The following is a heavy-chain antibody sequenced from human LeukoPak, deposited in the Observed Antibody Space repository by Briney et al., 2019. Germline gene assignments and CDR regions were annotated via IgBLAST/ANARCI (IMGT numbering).Heavy chain of an antibody. V-gene: IGHV6-1*01. J-gene: IGHJ6*03. D-gene: IGHD4-17*01. CDR3: ARGRVTTIANYYYYYIDV. CDR1: GDSVSSNSAA. CDR2: TYYRSKWDN. Sequence: SQTLSLTCALSGDSVSSNSAAWTWIRQSPSRGLELLGKTYYRSKWDNDYAVSVKSRITINPDTSKNQFSLQLTSVTPEDTAVYYCARGRVTTIANYYYYYIDVWGKGTTVTVSS.